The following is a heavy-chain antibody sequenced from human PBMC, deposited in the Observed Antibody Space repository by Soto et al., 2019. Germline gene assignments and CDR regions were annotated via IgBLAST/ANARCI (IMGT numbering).Heavy chain of an antibody. D-gene: IGHD3-22*01. J-gene: IGHJ3*02. CDR3: ARSTRRITMIVVAPSAFDI. Sequence: ASVKVSCKASGGTFSSYAISWVRQAPGQGLELMGGIIPIFGTANYAQKFQGRVTITADESTSTAYMELSSLRSEDTAVYYCARSTRRITMIVVAPSAFDIWGQGTMVTVSS. CDR1: GGTFSSYA. V-gene: IGHV1-69*13. CDR2: IIPIFGTA.